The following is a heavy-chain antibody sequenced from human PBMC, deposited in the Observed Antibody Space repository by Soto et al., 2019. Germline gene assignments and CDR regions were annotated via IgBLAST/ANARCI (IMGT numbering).Heavy chain of an antibody. V-gene: IGHV3-23*01. J-gene: IGHJ4*02. CDR3: AKSYYGSGSYSDYFDY. CDR2: ISGSGGST. D-gene: IGHD3-10*01. CDR1: GFTFSSYA. Sequence: PGGSLRLSXAASGFTFSSYAMSWVRQAPGKGLEWVSAISGSGGSTYYADSVKGRFTISRDNSKNTLYLQMNSLRAEDTAVYYCAKSYYGSGSYSDYFDYWGQGTLVTVSS.